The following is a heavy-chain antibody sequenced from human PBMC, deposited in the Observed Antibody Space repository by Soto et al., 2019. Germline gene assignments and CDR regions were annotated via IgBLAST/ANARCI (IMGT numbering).Heavy chain of an antibody. V-gene: IGHV3-74*01. D-gene: IGHD3-22*01. CDR2: INFDGSST. CDR1: GFTFSSYW. J-gene: IGHJ4*02. CDR3: ARGTHYYATSGPSDY. Sequence: GGSLRLSCAASGFTFSSYWIHWVRQAPGKGLVWVSRINFDGSSTTYADSVKGRFTISRDNAKKTLYLQMNSLRAEDTAVYYCARGTHYYATSGPSDYWGQGTLVTVSS.